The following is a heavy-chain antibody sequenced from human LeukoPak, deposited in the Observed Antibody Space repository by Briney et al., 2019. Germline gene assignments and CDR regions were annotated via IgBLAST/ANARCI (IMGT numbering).Heavy chain of an antibody. Sequence: SETLSLTFTVPGGSINSRTYYWGWIRQPPWKGLEWIGNIYYSGSTFYNPSLKSRITISIDTSNNEFSLKLSSVTAADTAVYYCARIYYDSSGYYYEFDYWGQGTLVTVSS. D-gene: IGHD3-22*01. CDR2: IYYSGST. V-gene: IGHV4-39*01. J-gene: IGHJ4*02. CDR1: GGSINSRTYY. CDR3: ARIYYDSSGYYYEFDY.